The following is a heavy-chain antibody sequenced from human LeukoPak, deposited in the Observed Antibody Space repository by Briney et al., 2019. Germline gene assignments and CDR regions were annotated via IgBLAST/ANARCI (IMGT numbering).Heavy chain of an antibody. V-gene: IGHV3-33*01. D-gene: IGHD6-19*01. CDR3: ARSGTGYSSGWLY. CDR2: IWYDGSNK. Sequence: GRSLRLSCAASGFTFSSYGMHWVRQAPGKGLEWVAVIWYDGSNKYYADSVKGRFTISRDNSKNTLYLQMNSLRTEDTAVYYCARSGTGYSSGWLYWGQGTLVTGSS. J-gene: IGHJ4*02. CDR1: GFTFSSYG.